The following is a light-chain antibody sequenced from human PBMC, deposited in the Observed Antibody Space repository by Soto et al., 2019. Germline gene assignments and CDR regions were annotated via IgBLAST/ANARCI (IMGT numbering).Light chain of an antibody. CDR2: DVS. V-gene: IGKV3-20*01. J-gene: IGKJ1*01. CDR1: QSVSSNY. Sequence: EIVLTQSPGTLSLSPGERATLSCRSSQSVSSNYLAWYQQKPDQAPRLVIYDVSGRATGIPDSFSGSGSGTDFPLSISRLEPEDFAVYYCQQYGRSPTFGQGTKVEIK. CDR3: QQYGRSPT.